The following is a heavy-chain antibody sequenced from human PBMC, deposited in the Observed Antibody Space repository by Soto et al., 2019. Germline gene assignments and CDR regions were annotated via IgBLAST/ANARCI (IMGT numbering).Heavy chain of an antibody. Sequence: SETLSLTCAVSGYSISSGYYWGWIRQPPGKGLEWIGSIYHSGSTYYNPSLKSRVTISVDTSKNQFSLKLSSVTAADTAVYYCARVYYDFWSGYYRMYYFDYWGQGALVTVS. CDR3: ARVYYDFWSGYYRMYYFDY. J-gene: IGHJ4*02. CDR2: IYHSGST. CDR1: GYSISSGYY. D-gene: IGHD3-3*01. V-gene: IGHV4-38-2*01.